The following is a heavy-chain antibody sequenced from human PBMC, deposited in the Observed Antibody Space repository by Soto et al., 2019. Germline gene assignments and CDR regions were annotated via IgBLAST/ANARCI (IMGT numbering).Heavy chain of an antibody. CDR2: IYYSWSS. J-gene: IGHJ4*02. V-gene: IGHV4-31*03. D-gene: IGHD1-26*01. Sequence: QVQLQESGPGLVKPSQTLSLTCTVSGGSISSGGYYWSWIRQHPGKGLEWIGYIYYSWSSYYNPSLTIRVNISVETSKNQFSLKLTSVPAAYTAVYYCARVRGGGPFDDWGQGTLVTVSS. CDR3: ARVRGGGPFDD. CDR1: GGSISSGGYY.